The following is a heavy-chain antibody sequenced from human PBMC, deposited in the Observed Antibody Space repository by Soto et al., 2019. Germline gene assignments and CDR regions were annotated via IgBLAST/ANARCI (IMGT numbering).Heavy chain of an antibody. CDR3: ARGRSASSDFDY. V-gene: IGHV3-66*01. CDR1: GFTVSTYY. J-gene: IGHJ4*02. D-gene: IGHD3-10*01. CDR2: VYSGGTT. Sequence: VHLVESGGGLVQPGGSLRLSCAASGFTVSTYYMNSVRQAPGEGLEWVSVVYSGGTTYYADSVRGRFTISRDNSKNTLFLQMNSLRAEDTAVYYCARGRSASSDFDYWGQGTLVTVSS.